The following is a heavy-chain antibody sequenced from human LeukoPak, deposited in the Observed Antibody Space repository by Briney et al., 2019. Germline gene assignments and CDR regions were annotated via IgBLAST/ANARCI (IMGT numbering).Heavy chain of an antibody. CDR2: IIPIFGTA. CDR1: GGTFSNYA. Sequence: ASVKVSCRASGGTFSNYAISWVRQAPGQGLEWMGGIIPIFGTANYAQKFRGRVTITADKSTRTAYMELSSLRAEDTAVYYCSKDHYYGSGSYYGHDSWGQGTLVTVSA. J-gene: IGHJ4*02. V-gene: IGHV1-69*06. D-gene: IGHD3-10*01. CDR3: SKDHYYGSGSYYGHDS.